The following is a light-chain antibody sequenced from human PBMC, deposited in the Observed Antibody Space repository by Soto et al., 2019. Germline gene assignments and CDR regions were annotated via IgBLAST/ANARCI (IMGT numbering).Light chain of an antibody. CDR2: GVS. Sequence: IQLTQSPSSLSASVGDRVTITCRASQGISSYLAWYQQKPGKAPKLLIYGVSTLQSGVPSRFSGSGSGTDFTLTSSSLQPEDFATYYCQQLNTYPLTFGGGTKVEIK. CDR1: QGISSY. J-gene: IGKJ4*01. CDR3: QQLNTYPLT. V-gene: IGKV1-9*01.